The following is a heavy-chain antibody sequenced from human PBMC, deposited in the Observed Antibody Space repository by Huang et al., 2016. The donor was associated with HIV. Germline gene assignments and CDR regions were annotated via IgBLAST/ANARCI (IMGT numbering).Heavy chain of an antibody. CDR1: GFTFSSYG. V-gene: IGHV3-30*18. Sequence: QVQLVESGGGVVQPGRSLRISCAASGFTFSSYGMHWVRQAPGKGLEWVAVISYDAKTKYYVDSVKGRFSISRDNSKTTVYLQLNSLRVEDTAVYYCAKGGSAAAVLDFWGQGTLVTVSS. CDR2: ISYDAKTK. J-gene: IGHJ4*02. CDR3: AKGGSAAAVLDF. D-gene: IGHD6-13*01.